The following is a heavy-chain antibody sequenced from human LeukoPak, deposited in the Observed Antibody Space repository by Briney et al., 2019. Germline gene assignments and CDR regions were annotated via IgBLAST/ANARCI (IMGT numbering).Heavy chain of an antibody. CDR2: TRNKANSYIT. CDR3: ARRDCSNGICYFDY. J-gene: IGHJ4*02. V-gene: IGHV3-72*01. Sequence: GGSLRLSCAASGFTFSDYYMDWVRQAPGKGLEWVGRTRNKANSYITEYAASVKGRFTVSRDDSKNSLYLQMNNLKTEDTAVYYCARRDCSNGICYFDYWGQGTVVTVSS. D-gene: IGHD2-8*01. CDR1: GFTFSDYY.